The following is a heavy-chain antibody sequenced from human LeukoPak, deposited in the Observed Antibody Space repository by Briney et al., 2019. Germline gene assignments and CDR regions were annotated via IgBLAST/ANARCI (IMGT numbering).Heavy chain of an antibody. V-gene: IGHV3-7*01. Sequence: GGSLRLSCAVSGLTFRSYWMSWVRQAPGKGLEWVANINQGGSGKYFVDSVRGRFTVSRDNAKNLLHLQMDTLRADDTAVYYCARERDGRFFDYWGQGTLVTVSS. CDR3: ARERDGRFFDY. CDR1: GLTFRSYW. J-gene: IGHJ4*02. D-gene: IGHD5-24*01. CDR2: INQGGSGK.